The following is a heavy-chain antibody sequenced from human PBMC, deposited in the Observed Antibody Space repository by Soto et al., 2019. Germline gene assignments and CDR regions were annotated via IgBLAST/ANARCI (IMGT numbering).Heavy chain of an antibody. CDR1: GGSVSRVSYY. Sequence: SETLSLTCNVSGGSVSRVSYYWSWIRQSPGKGLEWIGYVYYSGSTNYNPSLKSRVTISVDTSKNQFSLKLRSVTAADTAVYYCAASISIFGVVPFWGQGTPVTVPQ. J-gene: IGHJ4*02. V-gene: IGHV4-61*01. D-gene: IGHD3-3*01. CDR2: VYYSGST. CDR3: AASISIFGVVPF.